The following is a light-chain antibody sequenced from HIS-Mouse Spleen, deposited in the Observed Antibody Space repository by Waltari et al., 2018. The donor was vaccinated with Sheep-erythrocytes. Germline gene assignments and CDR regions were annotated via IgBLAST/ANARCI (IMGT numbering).Light chain of an antibody. J-gene: IGKJ4*01. Sequence: DIVMTQSPDSLAVSLGERATINCKSSQSVLYSSNNKNDLAWYQQKPGQPPKLLIYWASTRESVVPDRFSGGGSGTDFTLTISSLQAEDVAVYYCQQYYSTLTFGGGTKVEIK. CDR2: WAS. CDR1: QSVLYSSNNKND. V-gene: IGKV4-1*01. CDR3: QQYYSTLT.